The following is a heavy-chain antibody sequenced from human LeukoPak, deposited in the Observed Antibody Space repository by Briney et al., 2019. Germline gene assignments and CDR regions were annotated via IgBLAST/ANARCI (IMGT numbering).Heavy chain of an antibody. J-gene: IGHJ4*02. D-gene: IGHD6-19*01. CDR3: AESAVAATAGFDY. V-gene: IGHV3-30*03. CDR2: ISYDGSNK. Sequence: PGRSLRLSCAASGFTFSSYGMHWVRQAPGKGLEWVAVISYDGSNKYYADSVKGRFTISRDNSKNTLYLQMNSLGAEDTAVYYCAESAVAATAGFDYWGQGTLVTVSS. CDR1: GFTFSSYG.